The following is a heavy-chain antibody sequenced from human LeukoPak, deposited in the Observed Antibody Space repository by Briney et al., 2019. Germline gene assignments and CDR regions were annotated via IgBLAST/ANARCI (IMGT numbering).Heavy chain of an antibody. Sequence: GGSLRLSCAASGFTFSSYWMHWVRHAPGKGLVWVSRINSDGSSTSYADSVKGRFTISRDNSKNTLYLQMSSLRVEDTAMYYCATHTAAAGLFDYWGQGALVTVSS. J-gene: IGHJ4*02. CDR2: INSDGSST. CDR1: GFTFSSYW. V-gene: IGHV3-74*01. D-gene: IGHD6-13*01. CDR3: ATHTAAAGLFDY.